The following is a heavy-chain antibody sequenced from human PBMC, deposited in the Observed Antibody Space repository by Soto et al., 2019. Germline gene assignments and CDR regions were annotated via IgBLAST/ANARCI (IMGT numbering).Heavy chain of an antibody. Sequence: QVQLQQWGAGLLKPSETLSLTCAVYGGSFSGYYWSWIRQPPGKGLEWIGEINHSGSTNYNPSLKSRVTISVDTSKNQFSLTLSSVTAADTAVYYCARGGGVDYGGNSGDYWGQGTLVTVSS. CDR1: GGSFSGYY. V-gene: IGHV4-34*01. J-gene: IGHJ4*02. CDR3: ARGGGVDYGGNSGDY. CDR2: INHSGST. D-gene: IGHD4-17*01.